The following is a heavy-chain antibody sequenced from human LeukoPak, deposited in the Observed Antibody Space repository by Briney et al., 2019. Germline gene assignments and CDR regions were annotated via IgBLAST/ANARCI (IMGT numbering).Heavy chain of an antibody. V-gene: IGHV3-73*01. D-gene: IGHD3-22*01. Sequence: GGSLRLSCAASGFTFNGSAMHWVRQASGKGLEWVGRIRSKSKDYATAYAASVKGRFTISRDDSYNTAYLQMNSLKTEDTAVYYCARALEVTWFDSWGQGILVTVSS. CDR2: IRSKSKDYAT. CDR1: GFTFNGSA. J-gene: IGHJ5*01. CDR3: ARALEVTWFDS.